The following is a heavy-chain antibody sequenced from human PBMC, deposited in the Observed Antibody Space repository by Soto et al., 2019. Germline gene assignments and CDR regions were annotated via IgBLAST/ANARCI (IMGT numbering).Heavy chain of an antibody. CDR1: GGSMSSYY. Sequence: SETLSLTCTVSGGSMSSYYWTWLRQSPGRGLEWIGSISYSGSTYYNPSLKSRVTISADTSKNQFSLRMNSMIAADTAVYYCARADPDASVGYWGQGTPVTVSS. V-gene: IGHV4-59*01. J-gene: IGHJ4*02. D-gene: IGHD2-15*01. CDR3: ARADPDASVGY. CDR2: ISYSGST.